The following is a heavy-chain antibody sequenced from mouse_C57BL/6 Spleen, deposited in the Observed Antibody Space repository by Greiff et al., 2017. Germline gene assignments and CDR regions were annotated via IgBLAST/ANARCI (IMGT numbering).Heavy chain of an antibody. CDR3: ARYSNYEAWFAY. J-gene: IGHJ3*01. Sequence: QVQLQQPGTELVKPGASVKLSCKASGYTFTSYWMHWVKLRPGQGLEWIGNINPSNGGTNYNEKFKSKATLTVDKSSSTAYMQLSSLTSEDSAVYYCARYSNYEAWFAYWGQGTLVTVSA. V-gene: IGHV1-53*01. CDR1: GYTFTSYW. D-gene: IGHD2-5*01. CDR2: INPSNGGT.